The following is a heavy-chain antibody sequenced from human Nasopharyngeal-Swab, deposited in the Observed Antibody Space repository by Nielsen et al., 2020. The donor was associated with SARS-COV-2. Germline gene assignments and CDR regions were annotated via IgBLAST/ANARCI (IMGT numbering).Heavy chain of an antibody. J-gene: IGHJ4*02. Sequence: GESLKISCAASGFTFSSYSMNWVRQAPGKGLEWVSSISSSSYIYYADSVKGRFTISRDNAKNSLYLQMNSLRAEDTAVYYCAREGWYCSGGSCFLHYFDYWGQGTLVTVSS. V-gene: IGHV3-21*01. CDR1: GFTFSSYS. CDR2: ISSSSYI. D-gene: IGHD2-15*01. CDR3: AREGWYCSGGSCFLHYFDY.